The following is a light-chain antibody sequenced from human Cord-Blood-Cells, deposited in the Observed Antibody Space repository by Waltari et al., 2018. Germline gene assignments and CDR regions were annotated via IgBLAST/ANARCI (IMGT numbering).Light chain of an antibody. CDR3: CSYAGSSTFGV. CDR2: EGS. V-gene: IGLV2-23*03. CDR1: SSDVGSYIL. J-gene: IGLJ3*02. Sequence: QSALTQPSSVSGSPGQSFTISCPGTSSDVGSYILVSWYQQHPGKAPKLMIYEGSKRPSGVSNRFSGSKSGNTASLTISGLQAEDEADYYCCSYAGSSTFGVFGGGTKLTVL.